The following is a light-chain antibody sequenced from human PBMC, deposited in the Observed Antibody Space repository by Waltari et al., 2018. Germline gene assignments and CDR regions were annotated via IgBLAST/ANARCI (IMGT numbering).Light chain of an antibody. J-gene: IGKJ1*01. CDR2: PSS. CDR3: QQADSAPGT. V-gene: IGKV1-39*01. CDR1: QNIGTF. Sequence: DIQLTQSPSSLSASLEDRVVVTCRSSQNIGTFLNWYQQRPGTAPKLLIFPSSSLRSGVQPRFRGSGSGSDFSRTSASLEPEDFATYYCQQADSAPGTCGQGIRVEIK.